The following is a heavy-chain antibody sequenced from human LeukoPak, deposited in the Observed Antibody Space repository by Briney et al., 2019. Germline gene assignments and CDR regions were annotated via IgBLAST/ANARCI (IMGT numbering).Heavy chain of an antibody. V-gene: IGHV4-61*10. CDR1: GGSISSGSYY. J-gene: IGHJ4*02. D-gene: IGHD6-19*01. CDR3: ARRPTGYSSGWYYFDY. Sequence: SETLSLTCTVSGGSISSGSYYWSWIRQPAGKGLEWIGYIYYSGSTNYNPSLKSRVTISVDTSKNQFSLKLSSVTAADPAVYYCARRPTGYSSGWYYFDYWGQGTLVTVSS. CDR2: IYYSGST.